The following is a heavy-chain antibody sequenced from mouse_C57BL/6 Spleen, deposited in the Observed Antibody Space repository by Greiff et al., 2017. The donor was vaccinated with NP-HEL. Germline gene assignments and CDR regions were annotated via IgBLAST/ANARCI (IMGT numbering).Heavy chain of an antibody. CDR1: GYTFTSYG. CDR2: IGPGSGST. Sequence: VKLQQSGAELARPGASVKLSCKASGYTFTSYGISWVKQRPGQGLEWIGKIGPGSGSTYYNEKFKGKATLTADKSSSTAYMQLSSLTSEDSAVYFCAREGYGYDYFDYWGQGTTLTVSS. D-gene: IGHD2-2*01. CDR3: AREGYGYDYFDY. J-gene: IGHJ2*01. V-gene: IGHV1-81*01.